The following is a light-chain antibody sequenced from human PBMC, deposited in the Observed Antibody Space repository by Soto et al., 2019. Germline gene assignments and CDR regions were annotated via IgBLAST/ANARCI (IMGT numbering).Light chain of an antibody. CDR2: RIS. J-gene: IGKJ4*01. CDR1: QSADSN. Sequence: EIVLTQSPDTLSVSPGETATLSCRASQSADSNLAWYQQEPGQAPRLLMYRISARATGIPARFSGSGSGTEFTLTISSLQSEDAAVYYCQQHNNWPLTFGGGTKVDSK. CDR3: QQHNNWPLT. V-gene: IGKV3D-15*01.